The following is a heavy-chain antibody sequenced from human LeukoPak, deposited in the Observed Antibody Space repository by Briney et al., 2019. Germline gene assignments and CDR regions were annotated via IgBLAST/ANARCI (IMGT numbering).Heavy chain of an antibody. J-gene: IGHJ4*02. CDR3: ARGGGWGSDY. V-gene: IGHV3-74*01. Sequence: GGSLRLSCAASGFAFSSCWMHWVRQAPGKGLLWVARINRDGSDSSYADSVEGRLTISRDNAKNSLYLQMNSLRAEDTAVYYCARGGGWGSDYWGQGTLVTVSS. CDR2: INRDGSDS. D-gene: IGHD2-15*01. CDR1: GFAFSSCW.